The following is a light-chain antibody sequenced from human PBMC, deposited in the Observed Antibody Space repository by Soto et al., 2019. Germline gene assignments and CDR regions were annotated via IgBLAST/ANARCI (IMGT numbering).Light chain of an antibody. V-gene: IGLV2-14*01. J-gene: IGLJ1*01. CDR2: EVS. CDR3: SSYTSSSTLEGV. CDR1: SSDVGGYNY. Sequence: LTHAASVSGSPGQSISISCTGTSSDVGGYNYVSWYQQHPGKDPKLMIYEVSNRPSGVSNRFSGSKSGNTASLTISGLQAEDEADYYCSSYTSSSTLEGVFGTGTKATVL.